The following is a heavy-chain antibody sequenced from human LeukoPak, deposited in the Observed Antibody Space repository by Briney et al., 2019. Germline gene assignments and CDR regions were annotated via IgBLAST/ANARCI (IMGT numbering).Heavy chain of an antibody. V-gene: IGHV1-46*01. D-gene: IGHD6-13*01. CDR2: INPSGGST. Sequence: ASVKVSCKASAYTFTNYYLHWVRQAPGQGLEWMGIINPSGGSTSYAQKFQGRVTMTRDTSTSTVYMELSSLRAEDTAVYCCVKPGYSSNWFDYWGQGTLVTVSS. J-gene: IGHJ4*02. CDR1: AYTFTNYY. CDR3: VKPGYSSNWFDY.